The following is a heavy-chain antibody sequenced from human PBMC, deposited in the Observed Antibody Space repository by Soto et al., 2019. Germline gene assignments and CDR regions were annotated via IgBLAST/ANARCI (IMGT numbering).Heavy chain of an antibody. CDR3: AREDRDRETGLVPAAIDGMDV. CDR1: GGTFSRYS. CDR2: IIPMLGIA. Sequence: QVQLVQSGAEVKKPGSSVKVSCKASGGTFSRYSITWVRQAPGHGLEWIGRIIPMLGIASYAQKFQGRATITADESTSTAYMEVRSLRSDDTAVYYCAREDRDRETGLVPAAIDGMDVWGQGTTVTVSS. D-gene: IGHD2-2*01. J-gene: IGHJ6*02. V-gene: IGHV1-69*08.